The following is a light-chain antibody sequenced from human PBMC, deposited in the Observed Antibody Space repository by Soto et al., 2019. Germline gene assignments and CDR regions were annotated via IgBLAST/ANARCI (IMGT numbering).Light chain of an antibody. CDR1: SSDVGGYNY. CDR2: EVS. J-gene: IGLJ2*01. V-gene: IGLV2-14*01. CDR3: SSYTSRSTLVV. Sequence: SALTQPASVSGSPGQSITISCTGTSSDVGGYNYVSWYQQHPGKAPKLMIYEVSNRPSGVSNRFSGSKSGNTASLTISGLQAEDEADYYCSSYTSRSTLVVFGGGTKLTVL.